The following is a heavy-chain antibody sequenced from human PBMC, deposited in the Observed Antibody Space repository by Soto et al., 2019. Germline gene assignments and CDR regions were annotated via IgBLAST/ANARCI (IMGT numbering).Heavy chain of an antibody. CDR3: ARGLLAYFGMDV. D-gene: IGHD1-26*01. CDR2: ISAHNGNK. V-gene: IGHV1-18*01. Sequence: QLVQSGAEVKKPGASVKVSCKASGYSFTNYDISWWRQAPGQGLEGMAWISAHNGNKHYAEKFQGRVSTTTDTSTSTAYMEVRTLKTDDTAVYYCARGLLAYFGMDVWGQGTTVTVS. J-gene: IGHJ6*02. CDR1: GYSFTNYD.